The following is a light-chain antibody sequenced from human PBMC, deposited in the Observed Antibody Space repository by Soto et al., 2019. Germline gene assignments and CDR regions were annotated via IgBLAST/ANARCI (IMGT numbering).Light chain of an antibody. Sequence: QSALTQPHSVSGSPGQSVTISCTGTSSDVGGYNYVSWYQQYPGKAPKLMTYDVSKRPSGIPDRFSGSKSGNTASLTISGLQAEDEADYYCCSYAGSYIWVFGGGTQLTVL. CDR1: SSDVGGYNY. CDR3: CSYAGSYIWV. CDR2: DVS. J-gene: IGLJ3*02. V-gene: IGLV2-11*01.